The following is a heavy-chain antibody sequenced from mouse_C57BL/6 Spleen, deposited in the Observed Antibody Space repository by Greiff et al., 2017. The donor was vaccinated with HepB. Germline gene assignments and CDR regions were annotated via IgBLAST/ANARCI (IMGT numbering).Heavy chain of an antibody. J-gene: IGHJ1*03. Sequence: VKLQQPGAELVKPGASVKMSCKASGYTFTSYWITWVKQRPGQGLEWIGDIYPGSGSTNYNEKFKGKATLTVDTSSSTAYMQLSSLTSEDSAVYYCARGDLLRYWYVDVWGTGTTVTVSA. V-gene: IGHV1-55*01. CDR3: ARGDLLRYWYVDV. CDR1: GYTFTSYW. D-gene: IGHD1-1*01. CDR2: IYPGSGST.